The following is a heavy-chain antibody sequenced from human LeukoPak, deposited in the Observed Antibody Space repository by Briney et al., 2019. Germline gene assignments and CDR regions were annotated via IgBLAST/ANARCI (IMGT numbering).Heavy chain of an antibody. CDR3: VRGLYCTSTNCYKDY. CDR1: GGSFSSYY. D-gene: IGHD2-2*02. J-gene: IGHJ4*02. Sequence: PSETLSLTCAVYGGSFSSYYWSWIRQSPGKGLEWIAEINHRGDTNYNPSLKSRVIISADTSKNQFSLKLYSVTAADTAVYYCVRGLYCTSTNCYKDYWGQGTLVTVSS. V-gene: IGHV4-34*01. CDR2: INHRGDT.